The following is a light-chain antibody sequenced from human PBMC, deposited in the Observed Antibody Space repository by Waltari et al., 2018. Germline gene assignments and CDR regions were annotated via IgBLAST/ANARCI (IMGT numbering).Light chain of an antibody. J-gene: IGKJ2*03. CDR1: QSLVYSDGNIY. Sequence: DVVMTQSPLSLPVTLGQPASISCRSSQSLVYSDGNIYLNWFQQRPGQSPRGLIYQVSRRDSGVPDRFSGSGSGTDFTLRISRVEAEDVGLYFCMQGTNWPQSFGQGTKLEIK. V-gene: IGKV2-30*01. CDR2: QVS. CDR3: MQGTNWPQS.